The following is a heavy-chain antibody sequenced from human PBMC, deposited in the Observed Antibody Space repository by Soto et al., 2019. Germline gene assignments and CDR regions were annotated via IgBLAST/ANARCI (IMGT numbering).Heavy chain of an antibody. CDR3: ARDTARGYYYGMDV. CDR1: GGSISSGGYY. CDR2: IYYSGST. Sequence: SETLSLTCTVSGGSISSGGYYWSWIRQHPGKGLEWIGYIYYSGSTYYNPSLKSRVTISVDTSKNQFSLKLSSATAADTAVYYCARDTARGYYYGMDVWGQGTTVTVSS. D-gene: IGHD5-18*01. V-gene: IGHV4-31*03. J-gene: IGHJ6*02.